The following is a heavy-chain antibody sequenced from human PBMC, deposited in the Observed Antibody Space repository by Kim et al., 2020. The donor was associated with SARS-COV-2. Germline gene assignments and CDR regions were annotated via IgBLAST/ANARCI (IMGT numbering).Heavy chain of an antibody. CDR3: AKARLLWSKSYYGMDV. V-gene: IGHV3-30*18. Sequence: GGSLRLSCAASGFTFSSYGMHWVRQAPGKGLEWVAVISYDGSNKYYADSVKGRFTISRDNSKNTLYLQMNSLRAEDTAVYYCAKARLLWSKSYYGMDVWGQGTTVTVSS. CDR2: ISYDGSNK. CDR1: GFTFSSYG. J-gene: IGHJ6*02. D-gene: IGHD3-10*01.